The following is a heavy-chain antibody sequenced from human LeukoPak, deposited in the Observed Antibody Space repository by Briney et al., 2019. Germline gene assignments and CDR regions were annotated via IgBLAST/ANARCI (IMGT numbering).Heavy chain of an antibody. CDR3: AKDVCTSPRCLLYSDS. Sequence: GGSLRLSCATSEFAFSNYAMSWFRQAPGKGLEWVSGISGVNTYYADSVKGRFTISRDNSKNVLYVQMNRLRVEDTAVYFCAKDVCTSPRCLLYSDSWGQGTLVTVSS. CDR1: EFAFSNYA. D-gene: IGHD2-8*01. J-gene: IGHJ4*02. V-gene: IGHV3-23*01. CDR2: ISGVNT.